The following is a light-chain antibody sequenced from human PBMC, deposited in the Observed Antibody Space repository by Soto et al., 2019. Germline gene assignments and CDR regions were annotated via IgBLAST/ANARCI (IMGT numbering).Light chain of an antibody. J-gene: IGKJ1*01. V-gene: IGKV1-39*01. Sequence: DIQMTQSPSSLSASVGDRVTITCRASQSISSYLNWYQQKPGKAPKLLIYAASSLQSGFPSRFSGSGSGTDFTLTISSLQPEDFATYYCQQCYSTPRTFGQGTKVDIK. CDR3: QQCYSTPRT. CDR1: QSISSY. CDR2: AAS.